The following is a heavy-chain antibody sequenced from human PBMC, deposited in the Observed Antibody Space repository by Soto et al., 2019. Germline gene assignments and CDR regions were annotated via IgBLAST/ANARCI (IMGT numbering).Heavy chain of an antibody. Sequence: PSETLSLTCAVSGGSISSGGYAWNWVRQAPGKGLEWVSYISSSSSTIYYADSVKGRFTISRDNAKNSLYLQMNSLRAEDTAVYYCARHPERIAQIGWFDPWGQGTLVTVSS. CDR2: ISSSSSTI. CDR3: ARHPERIAQIGWFDP. D-gene: IGHD6-13*01. J-gene: IGHJ5*02. V-gene: IGHV3-48*01. CDR1: GGSISSGGYA.